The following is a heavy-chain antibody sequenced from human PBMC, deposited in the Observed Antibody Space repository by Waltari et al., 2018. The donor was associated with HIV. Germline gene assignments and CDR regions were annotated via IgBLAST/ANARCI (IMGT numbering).Heavy chain of an antibody. CDR1: TFTFTSYW. Sequence: QLVESGGGLVQPGGSLRLSCAASTFTFTSYWMHWVRQAPGKGFVCVSRINSDGSSTSYADSVKGRFTISRDNAKNTLYLQMNSLKVEDTAVYYCARAYYDSGSNWFDPWGQGTLVTVSS. CDR2: INSDGSST. J-gene: IGHJ5*02. CDR3: ARAYYDSGSNWFDP. D-gene: IGHD3-10*01. V-gene: IGHV3-74*01.